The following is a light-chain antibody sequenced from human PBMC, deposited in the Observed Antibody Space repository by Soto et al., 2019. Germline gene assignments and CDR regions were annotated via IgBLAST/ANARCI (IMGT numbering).Light chain of an antibody. CDR1: HSIGTD. CDR2: IAS. V-gene: IGKV3-15*01. J-gene: IGKJ4*01. Sequence: TQSPATLSVSPGARVTLSCRTSHSIGTDFAWYQQKPGQAPRLVIYIASTRAADFPARFSGSVSGTQFTFTISSLQSEDSAFYYCQQYNDWPLTFGGGTKVEV. CDR3: QQYNDWPLT.